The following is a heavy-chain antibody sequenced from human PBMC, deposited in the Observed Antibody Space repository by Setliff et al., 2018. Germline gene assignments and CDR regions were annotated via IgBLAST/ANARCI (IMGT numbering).Heavy chain of an antibody. D-gene: IGHD3-22*01. J-gene: IGHJ3*02. V-gene: IGHV3-7*01. CDR3: VRDDADNYDAFDN. CDR1: GFSFSRHW. CDR2: IKQDGSTK. Sequence: PWGSLRLSCVVSGFSFSRHWMSWVRQATGTGLEWVADIKQDGSTKYYLDSVKGRFTISRDNAKGSLYLQMNGLRADDTGVYYCVRDDADNYDAFDNWGQGTLVTVSS.